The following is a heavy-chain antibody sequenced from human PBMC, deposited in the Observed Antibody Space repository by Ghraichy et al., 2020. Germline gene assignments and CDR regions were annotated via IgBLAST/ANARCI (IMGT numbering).Heavy chain of an antibody. CDR3: ARARGGSSSWTAFDY. CDR2: ISLSGSVT. V-gene: IGHV3-48*03. D-gene: IGHD6-13*01. J-gene: IGHJ4*02. CDR1: VFTFSSYE. Sequence: GGSLRLSCAASVFTFSSYEMNWVRQAPGKGLEWVAFISLSGSVTYYADSVKGRLTISRDNAKNSLYLQMSSQRVEDTAVYYCARARGGSSSWTAFDYWGQGTLVTVSS.